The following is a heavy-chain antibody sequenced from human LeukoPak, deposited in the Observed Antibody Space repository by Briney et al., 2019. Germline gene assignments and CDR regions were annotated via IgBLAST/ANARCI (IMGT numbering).Heavy chain of an antibody. D-gene: IGHD1-26*01. CDR2: INRSGST. J-gene: IGHJ2*01. V-gene: IGHV4-34*01. CDR3: ARRRGLGAVRRYFDL. Sequence: SETLSLTCAVYGGSFSGYYWSWIRQPPGKGLEWIGEINRSGSTNYNPSLKSRVTISIDTSKNQFSLKLSSVTAADTAVYYCARRRGLGAVRRYFDLWGRGTLVTVSS. CDR1: GGSFSGYY.